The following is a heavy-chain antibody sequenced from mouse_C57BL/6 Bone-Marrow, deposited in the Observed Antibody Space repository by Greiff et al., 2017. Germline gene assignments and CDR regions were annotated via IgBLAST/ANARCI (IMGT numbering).Heavy chain of an antibody. CDR2: IHPNSGST. D-gene: IGHD1-1*01. Sequence: VQLQQSGAELVKPGASVKLSCKASGYTFTSYWMHWVKQRPGQGLEWIGMIHPNSGSTNYNEKFKSKATLTVDKSSSTAYMQLSSLTSEDSAVYYCARITTVVASFDYWGKGTTLTVSS. J-gene: IGHJ2*01. CDR1: GYTFTSYW. CDR3: ARITTVVASFDY. V-gene: IGHV1-64*01.